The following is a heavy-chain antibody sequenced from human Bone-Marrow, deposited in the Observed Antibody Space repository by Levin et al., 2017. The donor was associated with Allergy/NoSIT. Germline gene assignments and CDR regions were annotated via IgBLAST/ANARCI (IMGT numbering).Heavy chain of an antibody. D-gene: IGHD1-26*01. J-gene: IGHJ4*02. CDR1: GGSISSYY. Sequence: PSETLSLTCTVSGGSISSYYWSWIRQPPGEGLEWIGYIHYSGSTHYNPSLKSRVTLSVDTSKDQFSLTLSSVTAADAAVYFCARHPRGGSYSLETWGQGTLVTVSS. CDR2: IHYSGST. V-gene: IGHV4-59*08. CDR3: ARHPRGGSYSLET.